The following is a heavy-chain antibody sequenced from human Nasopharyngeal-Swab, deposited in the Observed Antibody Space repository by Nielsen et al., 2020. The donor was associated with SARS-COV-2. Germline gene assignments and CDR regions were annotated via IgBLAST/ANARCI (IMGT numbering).Heavy chain of an antibody. V-gene: IGHV3-53*01. CDR1: GFTVSSNY. D-gene: IGHD5-18*01. CDR3: ARDPPSRGYSYGYLGYFDY. J-gene: IGHJ4*02. CDR2: IYSGGST. Sequence: GGSLRLSCAASGFTVSSNYMSWVRQAPGKGLEWVSVIYSGGSTYYADSVKGRFTISRDNSKNTLYLQMNSLRAEDTAVYYCARDPPSRGYSYGYLGYFDYWGQGTLVTVSS.